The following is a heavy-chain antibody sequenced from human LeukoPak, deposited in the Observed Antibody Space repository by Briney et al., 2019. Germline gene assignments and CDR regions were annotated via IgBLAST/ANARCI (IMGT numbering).Heavy chain of an antibody. Sequence: ASVKVSCKASGYTFTSYYMHWVRQAPGQGLEWMGIINPSGGSTSYAQKFQGRVTMTRDTSTSTVYMERSSLRSEDTAVYYCARVFYTVAYDYWGQGTLVTVSS. V-gene: IGHV1-46*01. CDR3: ARVFYTVAYDY. CDR2: INPSGGST. J-gene: IGHJ4*02. CDR1: GYTFTSYY. D-gene: IGHD5-12*01.